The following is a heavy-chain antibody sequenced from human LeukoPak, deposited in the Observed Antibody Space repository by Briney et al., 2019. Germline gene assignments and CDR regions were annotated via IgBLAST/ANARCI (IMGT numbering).Heavy chain of an antibody. J-gene: IGHJ5*02. V-gene: IGHV4-59*01. CDR1: GGSISGYS. Sequence: PSETLSLTCTVSGGSISGYSWTWIRQPPGQGLEWIGYLHNSRTTSYNPSPTGRVIISVDTAMDQISLKLNSVTAADTAVYYCARGHLGLSPWGQGTLVTVSS. CDR3: ARGHLGLSP. CDR2: LHNSRTT. D-gene: IGHD3-10*01.